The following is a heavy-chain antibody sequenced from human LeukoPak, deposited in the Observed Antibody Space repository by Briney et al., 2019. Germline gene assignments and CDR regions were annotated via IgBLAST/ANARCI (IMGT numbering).Heavy chain of an antibody. CDR2: ISGSGGST. D-gene: IGHD5-18*01. Sequence: GGSLRLSCAASGFTFSSYAMSWVRQAPGKGLEWVSAISGSGGSTYYADSVKGRFTISRDNAKNSLYLQMNSLRAEDTAVYYCARHDTAMATDYGMDVWGQGTTVAVSS. V-gene: IGHV3-23*01. J-gene: IGHJ6*02. CDR3: ARHDTAMATDYGMDV. CDR1: GFTFSSYA.